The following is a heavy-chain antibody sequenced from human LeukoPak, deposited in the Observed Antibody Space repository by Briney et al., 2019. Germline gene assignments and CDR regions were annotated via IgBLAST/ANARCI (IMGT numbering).Heavy chain of an antibody. V-gene: IGHV4-39*07. CDR1: GGSISTSAYY. CDR2: IYYSGNT. D-gene: IGHD6-19*01. Sequence: SETLSLTCIVSGGSISTSAYYWGWIRQPPGEGLQWIGSIYYSGNTYYNPSLKSRVTISVDTSKNQFSLKLSSVTAADTAVYYCARVPGYSSGWYPVDWGQGTLVTVSS. CDR3: ARVPGYSSGWYPVD. J-gene: IGHJ4*02.